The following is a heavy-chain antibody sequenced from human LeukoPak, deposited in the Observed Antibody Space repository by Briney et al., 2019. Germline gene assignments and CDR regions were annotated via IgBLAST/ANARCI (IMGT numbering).Heavy chain of an antibody. CDR3: ARAPLRFLEWFTFDY. Sequence: GGSLRLSCAASGFTFSSYWMSWVRQAPGKGQEWVANIKQDGSEKYYVDSVKGRFTISRDNAKNSLYLQMNSLRAEDTAVYYCARAPLRFLEWFTFDYWGQGTLVTVSS. CDR2: IKQDGSEK. V-gene: IGHV3-7*04. CDR1: GFTFSSYW. D-gene: IGHD3-3*01. J-gene: IGHJ4*02.